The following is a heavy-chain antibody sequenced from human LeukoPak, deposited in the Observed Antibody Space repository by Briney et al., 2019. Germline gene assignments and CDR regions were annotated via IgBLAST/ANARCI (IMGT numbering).Heavy chain of an antibody. CDR3: ALYSSTWY. CDR2: INPTGGST. J-gene: IGHJ4*02. D-gene: IGHD6-13*01. Sequence: ASVKVSCKASGYTFTTYYIHWVRQAPGQGLEWMGIINPTGGSTTYAQKFQGRVTMTRDTSTSTVFMELNSLRPEDTAVSYCALYSSTWYWGQGTLVTVSS. CDR1: GYTFTTYY. V-gene: IGHV1-46*01.